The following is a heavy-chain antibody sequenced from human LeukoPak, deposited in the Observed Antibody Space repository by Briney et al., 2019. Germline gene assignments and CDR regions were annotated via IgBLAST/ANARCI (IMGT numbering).Heavy chain of an antibody. V-gene: IGHV3-23*01. CDR1: GFTFSVAA. D-gene: IGHD5-24*01. CDR2: IGASGEST. CDR3: AKDIQLST. J-gene: IGHJ3*01. Sequence: GGSLRLSCAASGFTFSVAAMTWVRQAPGKGLEWVSLIGASGESTNYADSAKGRFTISRDNSKNTLSLQMNSLRVEDTAMYFCAKDIQLSTWGLGTMATVSS.